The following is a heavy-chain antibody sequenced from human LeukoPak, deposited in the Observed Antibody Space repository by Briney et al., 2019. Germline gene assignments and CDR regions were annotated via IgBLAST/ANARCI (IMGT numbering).Heavy chain of an antibody. Sequence: KPGGSLRLSCAASGFTFSDAWMSWVRQAPGKGLEWVGRIKSKTDGGTADYAAPVKGRFTISRDDSKDTLSLQMNSLKTEDTAVYYCTTESNGGSDSWGRGTLVTVSS. CDR3: TTESNGGSDS. CDR2: IKSKTDGGTA. CDR1: GFTFSDAW. D-gene: IGHD4-23*01. J-gene: IGHJ4*02. V-gene: IGHV3-15*01.